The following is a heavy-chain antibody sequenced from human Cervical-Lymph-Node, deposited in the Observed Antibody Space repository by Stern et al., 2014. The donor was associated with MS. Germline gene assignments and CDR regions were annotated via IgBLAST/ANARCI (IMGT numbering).Heavy chain of an antibody. CDR2: ISHDGSNK. CDR1: GSTFSKSA. J-gene: IGHJ6*02. Sequence: VKLLESGGGVVPPGRSLRLSCADSGSTFSKSAMHWVRQAPGKGLEWVAVISHDGSNKQYGDSVKGRLAISRDNSRNTLSLEIYSLRAEDTAVYYCVRTESFYYYDGMDVWGHGTTVIVSS. CDR3: VRTESFYYYDGMDV. V-gene: IGHV3-30*09.